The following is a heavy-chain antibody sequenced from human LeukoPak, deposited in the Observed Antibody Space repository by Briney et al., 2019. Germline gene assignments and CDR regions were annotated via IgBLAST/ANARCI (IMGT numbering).Heavy chain of an antibody. D-gene: IGHD3-3*01. CDR3: ARSYYDFWSGVTPVGY. CDR1: GYTFTSYD. V-gene: IGHV1-8*01. CDR2: MNPNSGNT. J-gene: IGHJ4*02. Sequence: ASVKVSCKASGYTFTSYDINWVRQATGQGREWMGWMNPNSGNTGYAQKFQGRVTMTRNTSISTAYMELSSLRSEDTAVYYCARSYYDFWSGVTPVGYWGQGTLVTVSS.